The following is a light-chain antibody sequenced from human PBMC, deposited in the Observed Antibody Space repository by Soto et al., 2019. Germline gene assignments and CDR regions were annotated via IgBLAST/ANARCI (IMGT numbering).Light chain of an antibody. V-gene: IGLV2-14*01. CDR2: EVS. CDR1: SRDVGGYNY. Sequence: QSALTQPASVSGSPGQSITISCTGTSRDVGGYNYVSWYQHHPGKAPKLMIYEVSNRPSGVSNRFSGSKSGNTASLTISGLQAEDEADYYCSSYTSSSPDVFGTGTKLTVL. CDR3: SSYTSSSPDV. J-gene: IGLJ1*01.